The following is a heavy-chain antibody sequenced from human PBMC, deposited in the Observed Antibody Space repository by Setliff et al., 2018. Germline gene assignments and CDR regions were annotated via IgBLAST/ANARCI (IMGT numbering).Heavy chain of an antibody. V-gene: IGHV4-59*12. CDR2: IYHSGIT. CDR1: GGSINSYY. J-gene: IGHJ4*02. Sequence: PSETLSLTCRVSGGSINSYYWSWIRQPPGKDMEWIGRIYHSGITKYNPSLEGRVTLAVDTSKNQFSLKMTSVTAADTAVYYCAIPSMVRGVIITPLGYWGQGTLVTVSS. D-gene: IGHD3-10*01. CDR3: AIPSMVRGVIITPLGY.